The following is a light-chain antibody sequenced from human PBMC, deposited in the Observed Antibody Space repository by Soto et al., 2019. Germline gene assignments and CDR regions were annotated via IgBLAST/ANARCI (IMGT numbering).Light chain of an antibody. CDR3: QQYYSYPWT. J-gene: IGKJ1*01. Sequence: DIQMTQSPSSLSASVGDRVTITCRASQSISRNLNWYQQKPGKAPKVLIYAASTLQSGVPSRFSGSGSGTDFTLTISCLQSEDFATYYCQQYYSYPWTFGQGTKVDI. CDR1: QSISRN. V-gene: IGKV1-39*01. CDR2: AAS.